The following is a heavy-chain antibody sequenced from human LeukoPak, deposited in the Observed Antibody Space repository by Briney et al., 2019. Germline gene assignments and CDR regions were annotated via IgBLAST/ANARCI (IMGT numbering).Heavy chain of an antibody. J-gene: IGHJ5*02. CDR1: GGSISSGGYY. CDR2: IYYSGST. V-gene: IGHV4-31*03. D-gene: IGHD3-10*01. CDR3: ARGGYYPQGWFDP. Sequence: SQTLSLTCTVSGGSISSGGYYWSWIRQHPGKGLEWIGYIYYSGSTYYNPSLRSRVTISVDTSKNQFSLKLSSVTVADTAVYYCARGGYYPQGWFDPWGQGTLVTVSS.